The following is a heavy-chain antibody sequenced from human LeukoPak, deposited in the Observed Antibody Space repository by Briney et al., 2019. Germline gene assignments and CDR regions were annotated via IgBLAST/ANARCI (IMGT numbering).Heavy chain of an antibody. D-gene: IGHD3-16*01. Sequence: GGSLRLSCAAPGFTFSNYDMHWVRQAPGKGLGWVAVISYDGSNKYYTDSVKGRFTISRDNAKNTLYLQMNSLRAEDTAVYYCARVRWGGLYYFDYWGQGTLVTVSS. V-gene: IGHV3-30*03. CDR1: GFTFSNYD. CDR2: ISYDGSNK. J-gene: IGHJ4*02. CDR3: ARVRWGGLYYFDY.